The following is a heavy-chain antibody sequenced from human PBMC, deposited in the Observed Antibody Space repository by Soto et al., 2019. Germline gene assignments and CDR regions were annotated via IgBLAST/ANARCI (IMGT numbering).Heavy chain of an antibody. CDR3: ATKGGGPPVPTYYYYYGMDV. D-gene: IGHD4-17*01. CDR1: GFTFSSYA. CDR2: ISYDGSNK. V-gene: IGHV3-30-3*01. J-gene: IGHJ6*02. Sequence: QVQLVESGGGVVQPGRSLRLSCAASGFTFSSYAMHWVRQAPGKGLEWVAVISYDGSNKYYADSVKGRFTISRDNSKNTLYLQMNSLRAEDTAVYYCATKGGGPPVPTYYYYYGMDVWGQGATVTVSS.